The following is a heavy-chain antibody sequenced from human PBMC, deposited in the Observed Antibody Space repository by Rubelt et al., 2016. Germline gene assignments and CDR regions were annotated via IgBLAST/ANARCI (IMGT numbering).Heavy chain of an antibody. J-gene: IGHJ1*01. CDR2: FYSGDKQ. CDR1: GFNVSSNF. D-gene: IGHD3-3*01. CDR3: ARDGSEWSRDV. Sequence: EVQLVESGGGLIQPGGSLRLSCAASGFNVSSNFMTWVRQAPGKGLGWVSTIFYSGDKQAYADSVKGRFTISRDNARNTLYLQMDSLRADDTAVYYCARDGSEWSRDVWGQGTLVTVSS. V-gene: IGHV3-53*01.